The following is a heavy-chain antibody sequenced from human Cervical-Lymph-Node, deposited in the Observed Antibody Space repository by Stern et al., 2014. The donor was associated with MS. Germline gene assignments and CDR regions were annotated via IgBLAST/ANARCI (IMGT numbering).Heavy chain of an antibody. V-gene: IGHV4-59*01. CDR1: GGSISSYY. J-gene: IGHJ5*02. CDR3: ARGATQAFDP. Sequence: QVQLQESGPGLVKPSETLSLTCTASGGSISSYYWSWIRQPPGKGLEWIGDIYYSGSTNYNPSLKSRVTISVDTSKNQFSLKLSSVTAADTAVYYCARGATQAFDPWGQGTLVTVSS. CDR2: IYYSGST.